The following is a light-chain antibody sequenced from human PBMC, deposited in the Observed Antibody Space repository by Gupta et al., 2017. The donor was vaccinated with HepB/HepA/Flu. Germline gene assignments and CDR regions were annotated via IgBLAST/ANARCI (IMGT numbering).Light chain of an antibody. J-gene: IGKJ4*01. V-gene: IGKV1-39*01. CDR1: QSISSY. CDR2: AAS. Sequence: GDRVTITCRASQSISSYLNWYQQKPGKAPKLLIYAASSLQSGVPSRFSGSGSGTDFTLTISSLQPEDCATYYCQQSYSTPLTFGGGTKVEIK. CDR3: QQSYSTPLT.